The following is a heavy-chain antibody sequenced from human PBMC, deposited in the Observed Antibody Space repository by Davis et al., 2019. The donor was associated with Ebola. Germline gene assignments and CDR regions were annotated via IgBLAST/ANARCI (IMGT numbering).Heavy chain of an antibody. V-gene: IGHV4-4*02. CDR3: AREAGEFTIFGVVSGYYYMKV. D-gene: IGHD3-3*01. CDR2: IYFSGST. Sequence: PSETLSPTCAVSGVSITNSNWWSCVRQPPGKGLEWIGYIYFSGSTNYNPSLKSRVTIPVDTSKNQFSLKLSSVTAADTAVYYCAREAGEFTIFGVVSGYYYMKVWGKGTTVTVSS. CDR1: GVSITNSNW. J-gene: IGHJ6*03.